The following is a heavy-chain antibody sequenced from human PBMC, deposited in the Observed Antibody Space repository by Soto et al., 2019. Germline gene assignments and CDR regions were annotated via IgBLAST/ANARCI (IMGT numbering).Heavy chain of an antibody. CDR1: GFSFTNFA. J-gene: IGHJ4*02. D-gene: IGHD2-21*02. V-gene: IGHV3-23*01. CDR2: IGASGDIT. Sequence: GGSLRLSCAASGFSFTNFAMSWVRQAPGRGLEWVAGIGASGDITWYADSVKGRLSISRDNSKNTLYLQLNSLRFEDTAVYYCAKDDFTDRGDDYFDYWGPGTLVTVSS. CDR3: AKDDFTDRGDDYFDY.